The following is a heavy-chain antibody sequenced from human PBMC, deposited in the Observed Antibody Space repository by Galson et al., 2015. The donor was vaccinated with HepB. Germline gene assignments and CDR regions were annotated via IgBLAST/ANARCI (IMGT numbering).Heavy chain of an antibody. D-gene: IGHD4-23*01. CDR3: ARVPWGYGGNSYWYFDL. J-gene: IGHJ2*01. V-gene: IGHV3-7*01. CDR1: GFTFSSYW. Sequence: SLRLSCAASGFTFSSYWMSWVRQAPGKGLEWVAYIKQDGSEKYYVDSVKGRFTISRDNAKNSLYLQMNSLRAEDTAVYYCARVPWGYGGNSYWYFDLWGRGTLVTVSS. CDR2: IKQDGSEK.